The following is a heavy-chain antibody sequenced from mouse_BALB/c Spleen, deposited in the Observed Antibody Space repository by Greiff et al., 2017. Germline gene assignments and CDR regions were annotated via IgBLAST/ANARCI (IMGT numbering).Heavy chain of an antibody. CDR3: VVAWTKDYAMDY. CDR1: GFTFNTYA. CDR2: IRSKSNNYAT. V-gene: IGHV10-1*02. D-gene: IGHD1-3*01. J-gene: IGHJ4*01. Sequence: EVQRVESGGGLVQPKGSLKLSCAASGFTFNTYAMNWVRQAPGKGLEWVARIRSKSNNYATYYADSVKDRFTISRDDSQSMLYLQMNNLKTEDTAMYYCVVAWTKDYAMDYWGQGTSVTVSS.